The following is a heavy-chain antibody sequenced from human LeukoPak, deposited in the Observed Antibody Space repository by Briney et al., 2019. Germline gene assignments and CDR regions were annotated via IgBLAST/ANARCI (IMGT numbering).Heavy chain of an antibody. D-gene: IGHD1-26*01. Sequence: GGSLRLSCAASGFTVSSNYMSWVRQAPGKGLEWVSVIYSGGSTYYADSVKGRFTISRDNSKNTLYLQVNSLRAEDTAVYYCARDGSRGAGATGAAFDYWGQGTLVTVSS. CDR2: IYSGGST. CDR1: GFTVSSNY. J-gene: IGHJ4*02. V-gene: IGHV3-66*02. CDR3: ARDGSRGAGATGAAFDY.